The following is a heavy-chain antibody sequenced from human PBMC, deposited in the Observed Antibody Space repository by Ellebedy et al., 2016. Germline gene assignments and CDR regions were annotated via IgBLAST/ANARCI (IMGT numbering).Heavy chain of an antibody. CDR1: GYSISSSYY. CDR2: INHSGST. CDR3: ARGGPRSSGWYFRAPDFDY. Sequence: SETLSLTCTVSGYSISSSYYWGWIRQPPGKGLEWIGEINHSGSTNYNPSLKSRVTISADTSKNQFSLKLSSVTAADTAVYYCARGGPRSSGWYFRAPDFDYWGQGTLVTVSS. J-gene: IGHJ4*02. V-gene: IGHV4-38-2*02. D-gene: IGHD6-19*01.